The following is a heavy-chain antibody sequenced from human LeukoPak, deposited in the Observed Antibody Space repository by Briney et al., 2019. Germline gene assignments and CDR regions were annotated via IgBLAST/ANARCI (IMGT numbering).Heavy chain of an antibody. Sequence: GGSLRLSCAASGFTFSGSAMHWVRQASGKGLEWVGRIRSKANSYATAYAASVKGRFTISRDDSKNTAYLQMNSLKTEDTAVYYCTSRNMVREIYWFDPWGQGTLVTVSS. CDR1: GFTFSGSA. J-gene: IGHJ5*02. CDR2: IRSKANSYAT. D-gene: IGHD3-10*01. V-gene: IGHV3-73*01. CDR3: TSRNMVREIYWFDP.